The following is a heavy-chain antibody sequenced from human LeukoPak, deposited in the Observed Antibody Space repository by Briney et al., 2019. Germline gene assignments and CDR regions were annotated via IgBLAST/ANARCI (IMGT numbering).Heavy chain of an antibody. D-gene: IGHD3-3*01. Sequence: SETLSLTCTVSGGSISSYYWSWIRQPPGKGLEWIGYIYYSGSTNYNPSLKSRVTISVDTSKNQFSLKLSSVTAADTAVYYCARSLYYDFWSDYYFDHWGQGTLVTVSS. CDR1: GGSISSYY. CDR2: IYYSGST. V-gene: IGHV4-59*01. J-gene: IGHJ4*02. CDR3: ARSLYYDFWSDYYFDH.